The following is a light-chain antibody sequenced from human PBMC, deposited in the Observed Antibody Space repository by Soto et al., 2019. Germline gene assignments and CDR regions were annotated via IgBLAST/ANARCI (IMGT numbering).Light chain of an antibody. J-gene: IGKJ5*01. CDR3: QQRNIWPPVT. V-gene: IGKV3-11*01. Sequence: EIVLPKSHATLSLSPGERATLSCRASPSVANFVAWYQQKPGQAPRLLIYGAFNRATGIPARFSGSGSGTDFTLTISSLEPEDSAVYYCQQRNIWPPVTFGHGTRLEIK. CDR1: PSVANF. CDR2: GAF.